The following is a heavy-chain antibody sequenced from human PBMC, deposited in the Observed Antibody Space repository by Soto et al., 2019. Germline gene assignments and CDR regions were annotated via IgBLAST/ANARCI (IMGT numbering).Heavy chain of an antibody. Sequence: QVQLVQSGAEVKKPGSSVKVSCKASGGTFSSYTISWVRQAPGQGLEWMGRIIPILGIANYAQKFQGRVTITADKSTSTAYMELSSLRSEDTAVYYCARVATNSPLPYYYYGMDVWGQGTTVTVSS. CDR1: GGTFSSYT. CDR3: ARVATNSPLPYYYYGMDV. CDR2: IIPILGIA. D-gene: IGHD5-12*01. J-gene: IGHJ6*02. V-gene: IGHV1-69*02.